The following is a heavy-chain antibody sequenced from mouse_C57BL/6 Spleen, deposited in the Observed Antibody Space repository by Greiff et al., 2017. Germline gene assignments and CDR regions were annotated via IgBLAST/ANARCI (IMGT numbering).Heavy chain of an antibody. Sequence: EVQLVESGGGLVKPGGSLKLSCAASGFTFSDYGMHWVRQAPEKGLEWVAYISSGSRTIYYADTVKGRVTLSRDNAKNTLFMQMTSLRSEDTAMYYCARAGVVTNYFDYWGQGTTLTVSS. V-gene: IGHV5-17*01. CDR1: GFTFSDYG. CDR2: ISSGSRTI. CDR3: ARAGVVTNYFDY. D-gene: IGHD2-12*01. J-gene: IGHJ2*01.